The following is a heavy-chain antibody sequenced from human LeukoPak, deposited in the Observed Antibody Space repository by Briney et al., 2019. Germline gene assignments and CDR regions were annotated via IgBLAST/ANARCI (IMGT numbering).Heavy chain of an antibody. Sequence: PSETLSLTCTVSGDSINAYYSTWIRQPPGKGLEWIGYIYYTGSTTYSPFLKSRVTISVEKSKNQFSLKLSSVTAADTAVYYCARGTGRYWFAPWGQGTLVTVSS. CDR1: GDSINAYY. CDR3: ARGTGRYWFAP. D-gene: IGHD3-10*01. V-gene: IGHV4-59*01. CDR2: IYYTGST. J-gene: IGHJ5*02.